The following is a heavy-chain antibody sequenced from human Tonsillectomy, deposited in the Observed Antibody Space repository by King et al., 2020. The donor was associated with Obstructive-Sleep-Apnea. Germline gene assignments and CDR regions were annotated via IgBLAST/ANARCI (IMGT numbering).Heavy chain of an antibody. CDR2: IYPGDSDT. J-gene: IGHJ4*02. Sequence: QLVQSGAEVKKPGESLKISCQGSGYTFATYWIVWVRQMPGRGLEWMGTIYPGDSDTRYSPSFQGQVTISFDKSINTAYLQWSRLKASDTAMYFCARLDLRRLDGYNDYWGQGTLVTVSS. CDR3: ARLDLRRLDGYNDY. CDR1: GYTFATYW. D-gene: IGHD5-24*01. V-gene: IGHV5-51*01.